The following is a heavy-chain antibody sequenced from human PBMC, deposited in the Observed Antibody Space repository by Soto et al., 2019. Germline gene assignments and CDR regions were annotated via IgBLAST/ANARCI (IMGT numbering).Heavy chain of an antibody. D-gene: IGHD3-3*02. CDR1: GFRFTTYW. CDR3: ATPKEMASIFFAFDI. J-gene: IGHJ3*02. V-gene: IGHV5-51*01. Sequence: GESLKISCKGSGFRFTTYWIGWVRQMPGKGLEWMGTIYPGDSDTRYSPSFQGQVIISVDKSISTTYLQWNNLEASDTAMYYCATPKEMASIFFAFDIWGQGKMVTVSS. CDR2: IYPGDSDT.